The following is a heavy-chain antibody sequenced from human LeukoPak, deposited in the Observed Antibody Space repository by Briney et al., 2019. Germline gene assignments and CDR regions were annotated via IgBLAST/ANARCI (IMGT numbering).Heavy chain of an antibody. V-gene: IGHV3-30*03. CDR2: MSSDERNQ. D-gene: IGHD2-21*02. CDR1: GFTFSSYA. J-gene: IGHJ4*02. Sequence: PGGSLRLSCAASGFTFSSYAMSWVRQAPGKGLEWVAVMSSDERNQYYADSVQGRFTLSRDNSRNTLFLQMNSLRVEDTAVYYCAIGGLTTIDYWGQGTLVAVSS. CDR3: AIGGLTTIDY.